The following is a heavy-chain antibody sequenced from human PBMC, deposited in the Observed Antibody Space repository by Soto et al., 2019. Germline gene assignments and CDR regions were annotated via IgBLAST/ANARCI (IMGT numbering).Heavy chain of an antibody. CDR3: ARDRIVTKPPAPYYLYYGVDV. V-gene: IGHV4-38-2*02. J-gene: IGHJ6*02. CDR1: NFSISSAYY. D-gene: IGHD3-22*01. Sequence: SETLSLTCGVSNFSISSAYYWAWIWQPPGKGLEWIASVYHTGNTYFNPSLKSRVTISVDTSKNQFSLRLRSVTAADTAIYYCARDRIVTKPPAPYYLYYGVDVWGQGTTVTVSS. CDR2: VYHTGNT.